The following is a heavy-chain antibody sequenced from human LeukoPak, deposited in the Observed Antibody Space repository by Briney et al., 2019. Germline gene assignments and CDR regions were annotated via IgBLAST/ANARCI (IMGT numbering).Heavy chain of an antibody. J-gene: IGHJ4*02. CDR3: TTPYYYGSGSSVGPDY. V-gene: IGHV3-15*01. D-gene: IGHD3-10*01. CDR2: IRSKGDGGTA. CDR1: GFTFTNAW. Sequence: GGSLRLSCTASGFTFTNAWFSWVRHGPGKGLEWLGRIRSKGDGGTADYAESVKGRFTMSRDDTKNTLYLQMNSLKTEDTAVYYCTTPYYYGSGSSVGPDYWGQGTLVTVSS.